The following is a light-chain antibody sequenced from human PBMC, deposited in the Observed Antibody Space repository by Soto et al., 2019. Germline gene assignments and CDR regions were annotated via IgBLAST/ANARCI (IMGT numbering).Light chain of an antibody. CDR1: QSVSSPY. Sequence: EVVLTQSPVTLSLSPGERATLSCRASQSVSSPYLAWYQQKPGQPPRLLIYGASSRATDIPDRFIGSGSGTEFTLTIARLAPEDFAMYYCHQYGSSPFTFGPGTKVYI. V-gene: IGKV3-20*01. CDR2: GAS. J-gene: IGKJ3*01. CDR3: HQYGSSPFT.